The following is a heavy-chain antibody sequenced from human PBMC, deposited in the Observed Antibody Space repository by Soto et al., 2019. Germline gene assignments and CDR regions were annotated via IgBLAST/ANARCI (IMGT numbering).Heavy chain of an antibody. Sequence: EVQLVESGGGLVQPGGSLRLSCAASGFTFSSYWMSWVRQAPGKGLEWVANIKQDGSEKYYVDSVKGRFTISRDNAKNSLYLQMNSLRAEDTAVYYCARTNRNYDFWSGYYTGFATPDDYWGQGTLVTVSS. J-gene: IGHJ4*02. CDR3: ARTNRNYDFWSGYYTGFATPDDY. CDR2: IKQDGSEK. V-gene: IGHV3-7*01. CDR1: GFTFSSYW. D-gene: IGHD3-3*01.